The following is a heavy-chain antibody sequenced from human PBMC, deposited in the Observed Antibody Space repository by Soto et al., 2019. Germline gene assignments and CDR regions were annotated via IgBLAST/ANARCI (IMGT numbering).Heavy chain of an antibody. Sequence: HPGGSLRLSCVASGFPFDHYAMHWVRQAPGRGLEWVLGISWNSASIDYAHSVKGRFSISRDNALNSLLLQMNSLRPEDTAFYYCAKDTEQVLPAANLGASFDIWGQGTLVTVSS. D-gene: IGHD2-2*01. CDR1: GFPFDHYA. J-gene: IGHJ3*02. CDR2: ISWNSASI. CDR3: AKDTEQVLPAANLGASFDI. V-gene: IGHV3-9*01.